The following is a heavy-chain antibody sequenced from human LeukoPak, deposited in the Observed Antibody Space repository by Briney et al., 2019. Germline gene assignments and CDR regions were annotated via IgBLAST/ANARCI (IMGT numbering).Heavy chain of an antibody. D-gene: IGHD6-6*01. V-gene: IGHV4-39*01. CDR2: FYYSGST. J-gene: IGHJ4*02. CDR3: ARRKSSSSLTDY. Sequence: PSETLSLTCTVSGGSTSSSDYYWGWIRQSPGKGLEWIGSFYYSGSTYYNPSLKSRVTISADTSKNQFSLKLSSVTAADTAVYYCARRKSSSSLTDYWGQGTLVTVSS. CDR1: GGSTSSSDYY.